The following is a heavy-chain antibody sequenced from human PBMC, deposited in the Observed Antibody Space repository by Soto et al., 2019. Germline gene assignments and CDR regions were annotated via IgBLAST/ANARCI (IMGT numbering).Heavy chain of an antibody. V-gene: IGHV1-18*04. CDR2: ISAYNGNT. J-gene: IGHJ6*02. CDR3: ARGYEYSSSSRVYYYGMDV. CDR1: GYTFTSYG. Sequence: ASVKVSCKASGYTFTSYGISWVRQAPGQGLEWMGWISAYNGNTNYAQKLQGRVTMTTDTSTSTAYMELGSLRSDDTAVYYCARGYEYSSSSRVYYYGMDVWGQGTTVTVSS. D-gene: IGHD6-6*01.